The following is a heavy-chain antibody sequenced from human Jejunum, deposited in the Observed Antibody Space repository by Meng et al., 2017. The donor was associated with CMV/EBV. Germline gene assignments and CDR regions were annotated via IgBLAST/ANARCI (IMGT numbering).Heavy chain of an antibody. Sequence: AQVGEFGGNLVQAWGSLGLSCAASGFSVISNYMSWVRQAPGKGLECVSISDPTGYTYYADSVKGRFSISSDSSRNTLYIEMNSLRVEDTAVYYCARGMYFSPWGQGTLVTVSS. CDR2: SDPTGYT. V-gene: IGHV3-66*01. CDR3: ARGMYFSP. J-gene: IGHJ5*02. CDR1: GFSVISNY. D-gene: IGHD2-8*01.